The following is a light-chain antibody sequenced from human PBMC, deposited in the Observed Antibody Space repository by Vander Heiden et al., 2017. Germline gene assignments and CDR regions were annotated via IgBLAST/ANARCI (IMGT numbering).Light chain of an antibody. V-gene: IGKV3-11*01. CDR3: QQRSNWPPLT. Sequence: EFVLTQSPPTLSLSPGERATLSFRASQSVGRYLVWDQQKPGQAPRLLIYDASNRSTGIPARFSGSVSGTDLTLTISSLEPEEFAVYYCQQRSNWPPLTFGGGTKVEIK. CDR2: DAS. CDR1: QSVGRY. J-gene: IGKJ4*01.